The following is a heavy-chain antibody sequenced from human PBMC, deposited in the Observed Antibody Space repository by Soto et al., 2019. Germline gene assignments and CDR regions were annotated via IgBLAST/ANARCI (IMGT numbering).Heavy chain of an antibody. CDR1: GFSFNRYG. J-gene: IGHJ4*01. CDR2: ITASGSTE. Sequence: HPXVSLRLSCVGSGFSFNRYGNNGVGQAPGKGLEWVSDITASGSTEHYAEFAKGRFIMSRDNSKNTVTLEMDRLTAEDTGVYFCEKEIDANFSPIDHWGQGTLVTVSS. D-gene: IGHD3-9*01. V-gene: IGHV3-23*01. CDR3: EKEIDANFSPIDH.